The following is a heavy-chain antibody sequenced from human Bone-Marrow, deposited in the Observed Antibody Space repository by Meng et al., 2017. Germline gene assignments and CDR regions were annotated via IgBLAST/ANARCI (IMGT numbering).Heavy chain of an antibody. CDR2: IYTSGST. D-gene: IGHD3-22*01. CDR1: GGSISSYY. Sequence: SETLSLTCTVSGGSISSYYWSWIRQPAGKGLEWIGRIYTSGSTNYNPSLKSRVTMSVDTSKNQFSLKLSSVTAADTAIYYCARAVVDSTGYYLDSLDIWGQGTMVTVSS. V-gene: IGHV4-4*07. CDR3: ARAVVDSTGYYLDSLDI. J-gene: IGHJ3*02.